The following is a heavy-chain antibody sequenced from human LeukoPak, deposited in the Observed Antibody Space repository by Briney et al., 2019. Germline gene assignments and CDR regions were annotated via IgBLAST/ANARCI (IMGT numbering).Heavy chain of an antibody. Sequence: GGSLRLSCAASGFTFSSYSMNWVRQAPGKGLEWVSYISSSSSTIYYADSVKGRFTISRDNAKNSLYLQMNSLRAEDTALYYCAKDSDGAGRPFSHFDYWGQGTLVTVSS. D-gene: IGHD1-1*01. J-gene: IGHJ4*02. V-gene: IGHV3-48*01. CDR3: AKDSDGAGRPFSHFDY. CDR1: GFTFSSYS. CDR2: ISSSSSTI.